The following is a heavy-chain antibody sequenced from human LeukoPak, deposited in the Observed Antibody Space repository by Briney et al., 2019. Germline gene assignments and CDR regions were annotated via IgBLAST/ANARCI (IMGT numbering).Heavy chain of an antibody. CDR3: ARERTLTSCYDY. J-gene: IGHJ4*02. V-gene: IGHV1-2*02. CDR2: INPNSGDT. Sequence: GASVKVSCKASGFTFTDYYMHWVRQAPGQGLEWMGWINPNSGDTNYAQNFQGRVTMTRDTSISTAYMELSRLRSDDTAVYYCARERTLTSCYDYWGQGTLVTVSS. D-gene: IGHD2-15*01. CDR1: GFTFTDYY.